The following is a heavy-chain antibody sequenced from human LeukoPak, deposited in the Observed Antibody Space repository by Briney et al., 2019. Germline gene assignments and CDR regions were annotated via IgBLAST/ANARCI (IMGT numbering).Heavy chain of an antibody. Sequence: GGSLRLSCAASGFTFSTYAMHWVRQAPGKGLEYVSAISSNGGSTYYANSVKGRFTISRDNSKNTLFLQMGSLRAEDMAVYYCARAPLYSSGRGTGYWGQGTLVTVSS. CDR2: ISSNGGST. CDR1: GFTFSTYA. J-gene: IGHJ4*02. V-gene: IGHV3-64*01. D-gene: IGHD6-19*01. CDR3: ARAPLYSSGRGTGY.